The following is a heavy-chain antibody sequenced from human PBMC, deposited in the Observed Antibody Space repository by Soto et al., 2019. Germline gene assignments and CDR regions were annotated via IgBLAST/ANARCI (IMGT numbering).Heavy chain of an antibody. V-gene: IGHV1-46*04. D-gene: IGHD3-10*01. CDR2: INPSGGST. CDR1: GYIFTNYY. J-gene: IGHJ4*02. Sequence: ASVKVSCKASGYIFTNYYMHWVRQAPGRGPEWMGLINPSGGSTTYAQKLQGRVTMTRDTSTTTVYMELSSLRSEDTAVYYCARGSGTYVFFDYWGQGTLVTVSS. CDR3: ARGSGTYVFFDY.